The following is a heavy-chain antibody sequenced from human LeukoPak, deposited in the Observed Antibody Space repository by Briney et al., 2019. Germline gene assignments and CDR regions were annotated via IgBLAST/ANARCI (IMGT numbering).Heavy chain of an antibody. Sequence: SETLSLTCAVYGGSFSGYYWSWIRQPPGKGLEWIGEINHSGSTNYNPSLKSRVTISVDTSKNQLSLKLSSVTAADTAVYYCARGGGSSSSVDYWGQGTLVTVSS. V-gene: IGHV4-34*01. CDR3: ARGGGSSSSVDY. CDR2: INHSGST. CDR1: GGSFSGYY. J-gene: IGHJ4*02. D-gene: IGHD6-6*01.